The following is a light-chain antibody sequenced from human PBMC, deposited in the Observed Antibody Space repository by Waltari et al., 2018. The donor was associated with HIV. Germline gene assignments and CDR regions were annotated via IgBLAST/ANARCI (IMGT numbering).Light chain of an antibody. CDR1: SIDVGGYNF. CDR2: DVT. CDR3: FSYATGSYWV. J-gene: IGLJ3*02. Sequence: QSALTQPRSVSGSPGQSVTISCTGTSIDVGGYNFVSWYQQHPGKAPKLMISDVTKRPSGVPDRFSGSKSGNTASLTISGLQAEDEADYYCFSYATGSYWVFGGGTKLTAL. V-gene: IGLV2-11*01.